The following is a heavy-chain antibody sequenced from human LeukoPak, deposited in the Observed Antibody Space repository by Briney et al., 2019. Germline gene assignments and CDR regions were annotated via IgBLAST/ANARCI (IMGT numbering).Heavy chain of an antibody. D-gene: IGHD3-9*01. CDR1: GGSISSSSYY. CDR2: IYYSGST. V-gene: IGHV4-39*07. J-gene: IGHJ4*02. CDR3: ARHYDIFSPGCRFDY. Sequence: SETLSLTCTVSGGSISSSSYYWGWIRQPPGKGLEWIGSIYYSGSTYYHPSLKSRVTISVDTSKNQFSLKLSSVTAADTAVYYCARHYDIFSPGCRFDYWGQGTLVTVSS.